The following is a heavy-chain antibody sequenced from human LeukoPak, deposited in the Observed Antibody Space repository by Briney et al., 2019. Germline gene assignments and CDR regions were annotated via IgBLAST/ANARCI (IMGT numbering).Heavy chain of an antibody. CDR1: GFTFSSYS. V-gene: IGHV3-48*04. D-gene: IGHD6-13*01. CDR2: ISSTSSTI. Sequence: GGSPRLSCAASGFTFSSYSMNWVRQAPGKGLEWVSYISSTSSTIYYADSVKGRFTISRDNAKNSLYLQMSSLRVEDTAVYYCARESGIAAALDLWGQGTLVTVSS. J-gene: IGHJ5*02. CDR3: ARESGIAAALDL.